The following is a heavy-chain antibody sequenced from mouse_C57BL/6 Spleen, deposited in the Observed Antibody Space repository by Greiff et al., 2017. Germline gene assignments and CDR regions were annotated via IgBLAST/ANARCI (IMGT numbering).Heavy chain of an antibody. D-gene: IGHD2-1*01. V-gene: IGHV5-6*01. CDR1: GFTFSSYG. Sequence: EVMLVESGGDLVKPGGSLKLSCAASGFTFSSYGLSWVRQTPDKRLEWVATFSSGGSYPYYPDSVKGRFTISRDNAKNTLYLQMSSLKSEDTAMYYCARHENGNYYFDYWGQGTTLTVSS. CDR3: ARHENGNYYFDY. CDR2: FSSGGSYP. J-gene: IGHJ2*01.